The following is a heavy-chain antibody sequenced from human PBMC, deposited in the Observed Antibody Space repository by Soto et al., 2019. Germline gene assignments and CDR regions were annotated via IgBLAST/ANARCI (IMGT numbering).Heavy chain of an antibody. J-gene: IGHJ6*02. V-gene: IGHV3-9*01. D-gene: IGHD4-4*01. CDR2: ISWNGLSI. CDR1: GFTFGDYA. Sequence: EVQLVESGGGLVQPGRSLRLSCVASGFTFGDYAMHWVRQAPGKGLEWVSGISWNGLSINYADSVRGRFTISRDNAKNSLFLEMNSLRAEDTALYYCAKDVDHSYGMDVWGQGTTVTVSS. CDR3: AKDVDHSYGMDV.